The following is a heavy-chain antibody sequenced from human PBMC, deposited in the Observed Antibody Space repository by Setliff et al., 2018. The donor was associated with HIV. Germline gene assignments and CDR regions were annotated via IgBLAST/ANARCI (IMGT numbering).Heavy chain of an antibody. D-gene: IGHD3-10*01. CDR1: GYTFTTYP. Sequence: ASVKVSCKASGYTFTTYPIHWVRQAPGLGLEWMGVINTSGGREGYAEKFRGRVTMTRDTPTNTVDMDLRNLRSEDTAVYFCASKGGSENYPDSDAFDIWGQGTLVTVS. V-gene: IGHV1-46*01. CDR2: INTSGGRE. CDR3: ASKGGSENYPDSDAFDI. J-gene: IGHJ3*02.